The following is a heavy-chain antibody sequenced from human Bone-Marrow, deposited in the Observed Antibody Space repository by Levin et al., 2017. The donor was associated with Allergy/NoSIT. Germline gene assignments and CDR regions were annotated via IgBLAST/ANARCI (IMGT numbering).Heavy chain of an antibody. V-gene: IGHV4-30-4*01. D-gene: IGHD3-22*01. CDR3: ARGGMFYHDSSGYPFDY. CDR2: IYYIGHT. J-gene: IGHJ4*02. Sequence: SETLSLTCTVSGGSIGSSDYYWSWIRQTPGKGLEWIGCIYYIGHTYYDRSLRSRVTISVDTSKNQLSLKLRAVTAADTAVYYCARGGMFYHDSSGYPFDYWGQGTQVTVSS. CDR1: GGSIGSSDYY.